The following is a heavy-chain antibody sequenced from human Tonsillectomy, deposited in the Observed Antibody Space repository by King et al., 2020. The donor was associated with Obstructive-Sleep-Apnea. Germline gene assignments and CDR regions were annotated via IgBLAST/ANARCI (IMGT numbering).Heavy chain of an antibody. CDR2: IIWNSANI. V-gene: IGHV3-9*01. CDR1: GFTFDDYG. D-gene: IGHD5-24*01. CDR3: AKDRLAAITECFDY. Sequence: VQLVESGGGLVQPGRSLRLSCAASGFTFDDYGMHWVRQAPGKGLEWVSGIIWNSANIAYADSVKGRFTISRDNAKNSLYLQMNSLRAEDTALYYCAKDRLAAITECFDYWGQGTLVSVSS. J-gene: IGHJ4*02.